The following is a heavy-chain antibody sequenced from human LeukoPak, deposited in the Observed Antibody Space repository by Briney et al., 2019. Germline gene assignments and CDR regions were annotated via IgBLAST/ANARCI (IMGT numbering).Heavy chain of an antibody. CDR3: AKESLGLDAFDI. J-gene: IGHJ3*02. CDR2: ISWNSGSI. V-gene: IGHV3-9*01. Sequence: GGSLRLSCAASGFTFSSYAMSWVRQAPGKGLEWVSGISWNSGSIGYADSVKGRFTISRDNAKNSLYLQMNSLRAEDTALYYCAKESLGLDAFDIWGQGTMVTVSS. CDR1: GFTFSSYA.